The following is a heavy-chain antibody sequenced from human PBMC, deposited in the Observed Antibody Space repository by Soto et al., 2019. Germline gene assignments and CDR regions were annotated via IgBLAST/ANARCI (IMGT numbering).Heavy chain of an antibody. CDR3: TRKTPPTGMEV. D-gene: IGHD3-9*01. CDR1: GFTLSSYA. Sequence: EVLLVESGGGLVQPGGSLRLSCAASGFTLSSYAIHWVRQATGEGLAWVSGIGSGGDTHYADSVKGRFIISREDGKNSLYLQMNNLRVGDTAVYYCTRKTPPTGMEVWGQGATVTVSS. J-gene: IGHJ6*02. V-gene: IGHV3-13*01. CDR2: IGSGGDT.